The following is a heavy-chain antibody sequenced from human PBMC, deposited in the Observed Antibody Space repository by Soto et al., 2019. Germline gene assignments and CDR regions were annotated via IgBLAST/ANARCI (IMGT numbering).Heavy chain of an antibody. CDR3: ARGQPQGMDV. CDR1: GGSFSGYY. CDR2: INHSGST. J-gene: IGHJ6*02. D-gene: IGHD2-2*01. Sequence: PSETLSLTWAVYGGSFSGYYWSWIRQPPGKGLEWIGEINHSGSTNYNPSLKSRVTISVDTSKNQFSLKLSSVTAADTAVYYCARGQPQGMDVWGQGTTVTVSS. V-gene: IGHV4-34*01.